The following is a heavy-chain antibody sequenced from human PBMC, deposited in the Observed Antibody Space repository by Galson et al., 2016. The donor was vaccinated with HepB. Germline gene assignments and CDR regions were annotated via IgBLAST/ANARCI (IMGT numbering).Heavy chain of an antibody. CDR1: GGTFNSYA. Sequence: SVKVSCKASGGTFNSYAISWVRQAPGQGLEWMVESIPIFGSANYAQKFQGRVTITADESTNTAYMELTRLRSEDTAIYYCARAGSYGDRHFYYGMDVWGQGTTVTVSS. CDR2: SIPIFGSA. D-gene: IGHD4-17*01. J-gene: IGHJ6*02. V-gene: IGHV1-69*13. CDR3: ARAGSYGDRHFYYGMDV.